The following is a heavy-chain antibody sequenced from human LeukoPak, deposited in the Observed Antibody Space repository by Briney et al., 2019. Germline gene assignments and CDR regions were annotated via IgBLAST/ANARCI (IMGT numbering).Heavy chain of an antibody. D-gene: IGHD3-10*01. CDR3: ARDSSGSYRKNWFDP. CDR2: ISSSSSYI. J-gene: IGHJ5*02. V-gene: IGHV3-21*01. CDR1: GFTFSSYS. Sequence: KSGGSLRLSCAASGFTFSSYSMNWVRQAPGKGLEWVSSISSSSSYIYYADSVKGRFTISRDNAKNSLYLQMNSLRDEDTAVYYCARDSSGSYRKNWFDPWGQGTLVTVSS.